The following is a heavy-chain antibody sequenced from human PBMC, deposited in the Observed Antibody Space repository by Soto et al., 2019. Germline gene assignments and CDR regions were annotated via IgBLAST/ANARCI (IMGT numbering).Heavy chain of an antibody. CDR2: INHSGST. Sequence: QVQLQQWGAGLLKPSETLSFTCAVYGGSFSGYYWSWIRQPPGKGLEWIGEINHSGSTNYNPSLKSRVTISVDTSKNQFSLKLSSVTAADTAVYYCARFAYMDVWGKGTTVTVSS. CDR1: GGSFSGYY. V-gene: IGHV4-34*01. CDR3: ARFAYMDV. J-gene: IGHJ6*03.